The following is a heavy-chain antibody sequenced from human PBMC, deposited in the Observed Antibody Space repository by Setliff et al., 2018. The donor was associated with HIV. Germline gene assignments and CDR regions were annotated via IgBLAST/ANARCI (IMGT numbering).Heavy chain of an antibody. CDR3: ARIAVGRGDY. CDR2: INHGGST. J-gene: IGHJ4*01. CDR1: GDSISSGGYY. Sequence: SETLSLTCTVSGDSISSGGYYWSWIRQPPGKGLEWIGDINHGGSTNYNPSLKSRVTISIDTSKNQFSLNLTSVTAADTAMYYCARIAVGRGDYWGQGTPVTVSS. D-gene: IGHD2-21*01. V-gene: IGHV4-39*07.